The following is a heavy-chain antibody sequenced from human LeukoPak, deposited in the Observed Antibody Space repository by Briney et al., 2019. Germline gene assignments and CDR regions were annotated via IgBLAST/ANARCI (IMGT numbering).Heavy chain of an antibody. Sequence: GASLKISCKGSGNIFTSYWIGWVRQLPGKGLEWMGIIYPDDSDTRYSPSFKGQVTISADKSISTAYLQWSSLKASDTAMYYCARTSGLVGARTGWDYFDYWGQGTLVTVSS. D-gene: IGHD1-26*01. CDR3: ARTSGLVGARTGWDYFDY. CDR2: IYPDDSDT. CDR1: GNIFTSYW. V-gene: IGHV5-51*01. J-gene: IGHJ4*02.